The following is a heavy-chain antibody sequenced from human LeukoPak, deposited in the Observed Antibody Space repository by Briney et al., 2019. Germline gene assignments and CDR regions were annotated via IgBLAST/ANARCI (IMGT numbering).Heavy chain of an antibody. Sequence: SETLSLTCTVSGGSISSGGYYWGWIRQHPGKGLEWIGYIYYSGSTYYSPSLKSRVTISVDTSKNQFSLKLSSVTAADTAVYYCARVGSYYDSSGYAFDIWGQGTMVTVSS. CDR2: IYYSGST. CDR3: ARVGSYYDSSGYAFDI. J-gene: IGHJ3*02. V-gene: IGHV4-31*03. CDR1: GGSISSGGYY. D-gene: IGHD3-22*01.